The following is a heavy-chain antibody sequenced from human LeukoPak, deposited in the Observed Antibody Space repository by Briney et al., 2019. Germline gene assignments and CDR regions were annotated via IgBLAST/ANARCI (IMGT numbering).Heavy chain of an antibody. CDR3: ARDHQNGDYVRYYYYYMDV. CDR1: GFTFSSYW. D-gene: IGHD4-17*01. V-gene: IGHV3-74*01. Sequence: PGGSLRLSCAASGFTFSSYWMHWVRQAPGKGLVWVSRINSDGSSTSYADSVKGRFTISRDNAKNTLYLQMNSLRAEDTAVYYCARDHQNGDYVRYYYYYMDVWGKGTTVTISS. J-gene: IGHJ6*03. CDR2: INSDGSST.